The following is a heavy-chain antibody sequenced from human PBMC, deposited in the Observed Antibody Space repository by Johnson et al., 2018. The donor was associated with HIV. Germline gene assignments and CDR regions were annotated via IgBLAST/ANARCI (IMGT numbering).Heavy chain of an antibody. D-gene: IGHD3-22*01. V-gene: IGHV3-20*04. CDR3: ARATGYYYGGSGRAILLDI. CDR1: GFTFDDYG. CDR2: INWNGGST. Sequence: QLVESGGGVVRPGGSLRLSCAASGFTFDDYGMSWVRQTPGQGLEWVSGINWNGGSTDYADSVKGRFTISRDTVKKSLYLQMNSLRVEDTALYYCARATGYYYGGSGRAILLDIWGQGTMVTVSS. J-gene: IGHJ3*02.